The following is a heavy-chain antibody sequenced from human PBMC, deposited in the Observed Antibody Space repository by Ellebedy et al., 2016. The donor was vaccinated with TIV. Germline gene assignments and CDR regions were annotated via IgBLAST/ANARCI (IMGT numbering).Heavy chain of an antibody. J-gene: IGHJ6*02. V-gene: IGHV5-51*01. CDR1: ENSFGGYW. CDR3: ARHKIGYCHGGECYSARGMDV. D-gene: IGHD2-15*01. Sequence: GESLKISXHISENSFGGYWIGWVRQMPGKGLEWMGIIYPGDSATRYSPSFQDHVTMSADKSTRTAYLQWTSLKASDTAVYYCARHKIGYCHGGECYSARGMDVWGQGTTVTVSS. CDR2: IYPGDSAT.